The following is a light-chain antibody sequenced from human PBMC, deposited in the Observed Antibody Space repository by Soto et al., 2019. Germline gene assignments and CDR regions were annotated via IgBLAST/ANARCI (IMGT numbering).Light chain of an antibody. CDR2: AAS. V-gene: IGKV1-39*01. Sequence: DIQMTQSPSSLSASVGDRVTITCRASQSISSYLNWYQQKPGKAPKLLIYAASSLQSGVPSRFSGSGSGTDFTLTISSLQPEDFATYYCQQSYSTSITFGHGTRLEI. CDR3: QQSYSTSIT. J-gene: IGKJ5*01. CDR1: QSISSY.